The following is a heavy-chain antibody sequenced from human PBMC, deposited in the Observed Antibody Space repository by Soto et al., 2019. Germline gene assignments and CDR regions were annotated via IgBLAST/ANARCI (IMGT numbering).Heavy chain of an antibody. D-gene: IGHD6-13*01. CDR1: GGSISSSSYY. V-gene: IGHV4-39*07. CDR3: ARDGSWYAFDI. CDR2: IYYSGST. J-gene: IGHJ3*02. Sequence: SETLSLTCTVSGGSISSSSYYWGWIRQPPGKGLEWIGSIYYSGSTYYNPSLKSRVTISVDTSKNQFSLKLSSVTAADTAVYYCARDGSWYAFDIWGQGTMVTVSS.